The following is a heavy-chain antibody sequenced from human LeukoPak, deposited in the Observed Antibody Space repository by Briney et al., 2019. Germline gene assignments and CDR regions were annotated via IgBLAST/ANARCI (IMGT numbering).Heavy chain of an antibody. V-gene: IGHV4-59*01. CDR2: ISYSRGT. CDR1: GVSIRSDY. J-gene: IGHJ4*02. Sequence: SETLSLTCSVSGVSIRSDYWSWIRQPPGKGLERIAYISYSRGTKYNPSLNSRLTISLDTSKNQFSLRLSSVTAADTAMYYCARATDSSGPYGDYLGQGTLVTVSS. CDR3: ARATDSSGPYGDY. D-gene: IGHD3-22*01.